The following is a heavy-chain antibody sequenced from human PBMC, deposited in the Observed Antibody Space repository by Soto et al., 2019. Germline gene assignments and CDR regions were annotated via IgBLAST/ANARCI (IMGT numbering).Heavy chain of an antibody. D-gene: IGHD1-26*01. Sequence: PGGSLRLSCADSGFTFSSYAMSWVRQAPGKGLEWVSAISGSGGSTYYSASVKGRFTLSRDNSKNMLYLQTNSLSAEDTAVYDCEKDGPLIGIVAPRIFDYWGHGTPVTVPS. V-gene: IGHV3-23*01. CDR3: EKDGPLIGIVAPRIFDY. CDR1: GFTFSSYA. J-gene: IGHJ4*01. CDR2: ISGSGGST.